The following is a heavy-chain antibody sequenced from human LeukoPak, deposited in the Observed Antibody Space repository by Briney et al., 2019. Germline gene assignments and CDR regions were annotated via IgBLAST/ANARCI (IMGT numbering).Heavy chain of an antibody. J-gene: IGHJ4*02. CDR1: GGSISSYY. V-gene: IGHV4-59*04. Sequence: SETLSLTCTVSGGSISSYYWSWIRQPPGKGLEWIGYIYYSGSTYYNPSLKSRVTISVDTSKNQFSLKLSSVTAADTAVYYCVAPEYQPLAIDYWGQGTLVTVSS. CDR3: VAPEYQPLAIDY. CDR2: IYYSGST. D-gene: IGHD2-2*01.